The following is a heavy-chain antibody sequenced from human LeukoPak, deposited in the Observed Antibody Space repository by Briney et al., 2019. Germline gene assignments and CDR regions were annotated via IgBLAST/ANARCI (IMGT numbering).Heavy chain of an antibody. CDR1: GFTFSDYY. Sequence: GGSLRLSCAASGFTFSDYYMSWIRQAPGKGLEWVSYISSSGSTRYYADSVKGRFTISRDDAKNSVYLQMNSLRAEETAVYYCVRDFNTVTTAYLQHWGQGTLVTVSS. D-gene: IGHD4-17*01. V-gene: IGHV3-11*04. J-gene: IGHJ1*01. CDR3: VRDFNTVTTAYLQH. CDR2: ISSSGSTR.